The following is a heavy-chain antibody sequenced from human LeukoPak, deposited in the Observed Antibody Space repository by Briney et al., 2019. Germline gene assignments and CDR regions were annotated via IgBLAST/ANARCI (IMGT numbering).Heavy chain of an antibody. V-gene: IGHV3-7*01. CDR3: ATYSSSNGREFQY. Sequence: GGSVSLSCDGSGFTFSNYWMSWVRQAPGKGLEWVANIQQHGSETYYGDSVKGRFTISRDNAKNSLYLQMNSLRAEDTAVYYCATYSSSNGREFQYWGQGTLVTVSS. CDR1: GFTFSNYW. J-gene: IGHJ1*01. D-gene: IGHD2-2*01. CDR2: IQQHGSET.